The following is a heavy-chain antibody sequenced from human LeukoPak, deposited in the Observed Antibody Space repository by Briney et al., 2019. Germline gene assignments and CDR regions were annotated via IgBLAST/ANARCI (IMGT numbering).Heavy chain of an antibody. CDR3: ARAGWATVTKGSWFDP. CDR1: GGSFSGYY. CDR2: INHSGST. Sequence: SETLSLTCAVYGGSFSGYYWSWIRQXPGKGLEWIGEINHSGSTNYNPSLKSRVTISADTSKNQFSLKLSSATAADTAVYYCARAGWATVTKGSWFDPWGQGTLVTVSS. D-gene: IGHD4-17*01. J-gene: IGHJ5*02. V-gene: IGHV4-34*01.